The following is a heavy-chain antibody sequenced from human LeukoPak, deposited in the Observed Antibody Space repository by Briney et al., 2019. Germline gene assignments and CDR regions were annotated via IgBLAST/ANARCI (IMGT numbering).Heavy chain of an antibody. CDR1: GGSFSGYY. CDR3: ARGPYYYGSGTRRWFDP. J-gene: IGHJ5*02. Sequence: WETLSLTCAVYGGSFSGYYWSWIRQPPGKGLEWIGEINHSGSTNYNPSLKSRVTISVDTSKNQFSLRLSSVTAADTAVYYCARGPYYYGSGTRRWFDPWGQGTLVTVSS. V-gene: IGHV4-34*01. CDR2: INHSGST. D-gene: IGHD3-10*01.